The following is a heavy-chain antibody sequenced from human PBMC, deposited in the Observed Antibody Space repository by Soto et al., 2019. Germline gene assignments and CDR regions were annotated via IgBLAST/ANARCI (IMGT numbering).Heavy chain of an antibody. Sequence: GSLRLSCAASGFTFSSYAMHWVRQAPGKGLEWVAVISYDGSNKYYADSVKGRFTISRDNSKNTLYLQMNSLRAEDTAVYYCAREYCSSTSCYLPGPFDYWGQGTLVTVSS. CDR2: ISYDGSNK. CDR3: AREYCSSTSCYLPGPFDY. D-gene: IGHD2-2*01. CDR1: GFTFSSYA. J-gene: IGHJ4*02. V-gene: IGHV3-30-3*01.